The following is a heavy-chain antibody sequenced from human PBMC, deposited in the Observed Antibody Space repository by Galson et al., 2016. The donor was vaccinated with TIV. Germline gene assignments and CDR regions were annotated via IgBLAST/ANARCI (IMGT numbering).Heavy chain of an antibody. CDR1: GGSFSNYA. CDR3: ARPSDSSWYFDL. V-gene: IGHV1-69*13. Sequence: SVKVSCKASGGSFSNYAINWVRQAPGQGLEWMGGIIPIFRSPNYAQRFQGRVTITADESTSTAFVELSSLRSDDTAVYYCARPSDSSWYFDLWGRGTPVIVSS. J-gene: IGHJ2*01. CDR2: IIPIFRSP. D-gene: IGHD6-13*01.